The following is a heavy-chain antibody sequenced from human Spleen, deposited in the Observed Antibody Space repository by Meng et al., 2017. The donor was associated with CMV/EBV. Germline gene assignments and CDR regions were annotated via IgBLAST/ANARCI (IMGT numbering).Heavy chain of an antibody. D-gene: IGHD2-8*01. CDR2: IYYSDTT. Sequence: SETLSLTCAVSGASIRNYYWTWIRQPPGKGLEWVGYIYYSDTTNYNPSLKSRVTISIDTSKNQFSLKLTSVTAADTAIHYCARKDAIRDYYGLDVWGQGTTVTVSS. CDR1: GASIRNYY. J-gene: IGHJ6*02. CDR3: ARKDAIRDYYGLDV. V-gene: IGHV4-59*01.